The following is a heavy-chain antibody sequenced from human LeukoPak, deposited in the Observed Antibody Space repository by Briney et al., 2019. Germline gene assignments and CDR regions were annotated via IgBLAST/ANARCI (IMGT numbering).Heavy chain of an antibody. CDR2: TNPNTGGT. Sequence: ASVKVSCKASGYTFTGYYMHWVRQAPGQGLEWMGWTNPNTGGTNFAEKFQGRLTMTRDTSITTAYMELTSLRSDHTGIYFCARVDSSGWTGRFEYWGQGTLVTVSS. V-gene: IGHV1-2*02. CDR1: GYTFTGYY. J-gene: IGHJ4*02. CDR3: ARVDSSGWTGRFEY. D-gene: IGHD3-22*01.